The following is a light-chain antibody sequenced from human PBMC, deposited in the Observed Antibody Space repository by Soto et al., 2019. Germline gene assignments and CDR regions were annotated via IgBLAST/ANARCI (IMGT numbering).Light chain of an antibody. Sequence: QSVLTQPPSASGTPGQRVTISCSGSSSNIGSNTVNWYQHLPGTAPKLLIYGNNQRPSGVPDRFSGSKSGTSASLAISGRQSEDEADYYCAAWEDSLKGVVFGGGTKLTVL. V-gene: IGLV1-44*01. CDR2: GNN. CDR1: SSNIGSNT. CDR3: AAWEDSLKGVV. J-gene: IGLJ2*01.